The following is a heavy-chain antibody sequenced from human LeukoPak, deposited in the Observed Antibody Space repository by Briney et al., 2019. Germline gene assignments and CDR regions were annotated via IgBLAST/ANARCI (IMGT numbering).Heavy chain of an antibody. CDR3: ARDLNYGDYGPDY. J-gene: IGHJ4*02. D-gene: IGHD4-17*01. CDR1: GYTFTGYY. CDR2: INPNSGGT. Sequence: ASVKVPCKASGYTFTGYYMHWVRQAPGQGLEWMGRINPNSGGTNYAQKFQGRVTKTRDTSISTTYMELSRLISDDTAVYYCARDLNYGDYGPDYWGQGTLVTVSS. V-gene: IGHV1-2*06.